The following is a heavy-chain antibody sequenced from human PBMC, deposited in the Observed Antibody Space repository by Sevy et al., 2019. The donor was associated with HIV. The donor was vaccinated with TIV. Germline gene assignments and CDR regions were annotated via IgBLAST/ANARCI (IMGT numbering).Heavy chain of an antibody. D-gene: IGHD4-17*01. J-gene: IGHJ4*02. Sequence: GGSLRLSCAASGFTFSSYAMHWVRQAPGKGLEWVSYITNSGSAEYYSDSVRGRFTISRDNTKNSLYLQINSLRAEDTALYYCARDLPPSATTVAHFDYWGRGTLVTVSS. CDR2: ITNSGSAE. CDR1: GFTFSSYA. V-gene: IGHV3-48*03. CDR3: ARDLPPSATTVAHFDY.